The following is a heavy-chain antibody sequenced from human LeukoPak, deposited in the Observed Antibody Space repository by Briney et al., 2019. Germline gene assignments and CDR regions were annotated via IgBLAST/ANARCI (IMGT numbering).Heavy chain of an antibody. Sequence: PGGSLRLSCAASGFTFSSYWMSWVRQAPGKGLEWVANIKQDGSEKYYVDSVKGRFTISRDNAKNSLYLQMNSLRAEDTAVYYCAKSSSSSLSHFDYWGQGTLVTVSS. CDR1: GFTFSSYW. J-gene: IGHJ4*02. D-gene: IGHD6-6*01. CDR2: IKQDGSEK. CDR3: AKSSSSSLSHFDY. V-gene: IGHV3-7*01.